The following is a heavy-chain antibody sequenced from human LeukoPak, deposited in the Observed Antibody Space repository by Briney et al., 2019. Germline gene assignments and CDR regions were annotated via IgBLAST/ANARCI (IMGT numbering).Heavy chain of an antibody. V-gene: IGHV1-69*01. CDR1: GNTFNNCA. J-gene: IGHJ3*02. CDR2: IIPTFGTA. Sequence: SVKVSCKASGNTFNNCAISWVRKAPGQGLEWMRGIIPTFGTANYAQKFQSRVTIIADESISTVYMELSSLRFEDTSMYYCAREHGDDLSPGGDTFDIWGEGTMVTVSS. D-gene: IGHD5-12*01. CDR3: AREHGDDLSPGGDTFDI.